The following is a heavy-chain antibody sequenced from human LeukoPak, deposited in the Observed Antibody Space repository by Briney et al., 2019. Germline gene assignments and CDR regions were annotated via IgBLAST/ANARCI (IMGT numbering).Heavy chain of an antibody. D-gene: IGHD3-3*02. J-gene: IGHJ4*02. CDR2: IYYTGTT. V-gene: IGHV4-59*08. CDR1: GGSISSYY. Sequence: SETLSLTCTVSGGSISSYYWSWIRQPPGKGLEWTAYIYYTGTTNYNPSLKSRVTISVDTSKKQLSLKLSSVTAADTAVYYCARLPLRSHFDYWGQGTLVTVSS. CDR3: ARLPLRSHFDY.